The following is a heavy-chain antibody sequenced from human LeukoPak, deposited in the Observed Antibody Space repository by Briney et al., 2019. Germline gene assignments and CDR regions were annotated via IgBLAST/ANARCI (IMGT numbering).Heavy chain of an antibody. CDR2: IYYSGST. Sequence: KPSETLSLTCTVSGGSISSSSYSWGWIRQPPGKGLEWIGSIYYSGSTYYNPSLKSRVTISVDTSKNQFSLKLSSVTAADTAVYYCASRSPYYDFWSGFNYYYYGMDVWGQGTTVTVSS. CDR3: ASRSPYYDFWSGFNYYYYGMDV. V-gene: IGHV4-39*01. J-gene: IGHJ6*02. D-gene: IGHD3-3*01. CDR1: GGSISSSSYS.